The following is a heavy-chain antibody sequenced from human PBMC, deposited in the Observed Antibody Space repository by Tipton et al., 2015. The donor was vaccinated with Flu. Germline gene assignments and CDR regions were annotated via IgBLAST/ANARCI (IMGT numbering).Heavy chain of an antibody. CDR2: VFHSGLT. D-gene: IGHD3-22*01. V-gene: IGHV4-39*07. CDR1: GGSINSTTYY. Sequence: LRLSCTVSGGSINSTTYYWGWVCQPPGKGLEWIATVFHSGLTYYNPSLKSRVSISIDTSKNQFSLRMNSVTAADSAVYYCARDDSGFNDYWGPGTLVTVSS. CDR3: ARDDSGFNDY. J-gene: IGHJ4*02.